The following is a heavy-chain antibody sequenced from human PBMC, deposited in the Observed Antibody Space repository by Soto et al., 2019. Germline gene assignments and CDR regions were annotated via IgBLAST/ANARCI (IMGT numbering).Heavy chain of an antibody. V-gene: IGHV2-26*01. CDR2: IFSNDEK. Sequence: QVTLKESGPVLVKPTETLTLTCTVSGFSLSNARMGVSWIRQPPGKALEWLAHIFSNDEKSYSTSLKSRLTISKDTSKSQVVLTMINMDPVDTATYYCAREVSFPYYYYMDVWGKGTTVTVSS. J-gene: IGHJ6*03. CDR1: GFSLSNARMG. CDR3: AREVSFPYYYYMDV.